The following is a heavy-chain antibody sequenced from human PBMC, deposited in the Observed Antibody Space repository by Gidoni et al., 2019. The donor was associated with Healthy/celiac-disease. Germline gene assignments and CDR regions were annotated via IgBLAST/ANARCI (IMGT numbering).Heavy chain of an antibody. D-gene: IGHD3-10*01. CDR2: IIPIFGTA. CDR1: GGTFSSYA. Sequence: QVQLVQSGAEVKKPGSSVKVSCKASGGTFSSYAISWVRQAPGQGLEWMGGIIPIFGTANYAQKFQGRVTITADESTSTAYMELSSLRSEDTAVYYCARDGKAVRGTMVRGVISSWGQGTLVTVSS. V-gene: IGHV1-69*01. J-gene: IGHJ4*02. CDR3: ARDGKAVRGTMVRGVISS.